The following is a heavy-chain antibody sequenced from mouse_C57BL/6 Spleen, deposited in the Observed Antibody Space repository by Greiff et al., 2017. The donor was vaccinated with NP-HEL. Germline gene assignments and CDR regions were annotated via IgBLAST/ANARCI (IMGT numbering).Heavy chain of an antibody. CDR3: ARPELGDYFDY. D-gene: IGHD4-1*01. CDR1: GFTFSDYG. V-gene: IGHV5-17*01. J-gene: IGHJ2*01. Sequence: EVKVEESGGGLVKPGGSLKLSCAASGFTFSDYGMHWVRQAPEKGLEWVAYISSGSSTIYYADTVKGRFTISRDNAKNTLFLQMTSLRSEDTAMYYCARPELGDYFDYWGQGTTLTVSS. CDR2: ISSGSSTI.